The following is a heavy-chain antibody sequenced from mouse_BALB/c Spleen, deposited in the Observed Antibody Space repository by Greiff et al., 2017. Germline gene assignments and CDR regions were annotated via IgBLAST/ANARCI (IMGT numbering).Heavy chain of an antibody. D-gene: IGHD1-1*01. CDR2: ISYDGSN. CDR1: GYSITSGYY. V-gene: IGHV3-6*02. J-gene: IGHJ4*01. CDR3: ARGENYYYGSSYAMDY. Sequence: EVKLMESGPGLVKPSQSLSLTCSVTGYSITSGYYWNWIRQFPGNKLEWMGYISYDGSNNYNPSLKNRISITRDTSKNQFFLKLNSVTTEDTATYYCARGENYYYGSSYAMDYWGQGTSVTVSS.